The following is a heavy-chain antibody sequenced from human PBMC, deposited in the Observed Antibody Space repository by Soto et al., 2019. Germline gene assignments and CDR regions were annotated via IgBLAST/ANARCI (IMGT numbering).Heavy chain of an antibody. Sequence: EVQLLESGGGLVQPGGSLRLSCASSGFTFGSYGMTWVRRPPGKGLEWVSAISGSGAATYYADSVQGRFTISRDNSNNTLYLQMNSLRAEDTAVYSCAKVLYGVVTYFDSWGQGTLVTVSS. CDR3: AKVLYGVVTYFDS. V-gene: IGHV3-23*01. J-gene: IGHJ4*02. CDR2: ISGSGAAT. CDR1: GFTFGSYG. D-gene: IGHD3-3*01.